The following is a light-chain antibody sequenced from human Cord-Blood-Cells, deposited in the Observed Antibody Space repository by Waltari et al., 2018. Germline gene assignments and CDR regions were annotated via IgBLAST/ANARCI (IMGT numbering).Light chain of an antibody. CDR3: QQYNNWPPAT. CDR2: GAS. V-gene: IGKV3-15*01. J-gene: IGKJ2*01. Sequence: EIVMTQSPATLSVSPGARATLSCRASHSVSSNLAWYQQKPGQAPRLLIYGASTWATGIPARFSGSGSGTEFTLTISSLQSEDFAVYYCQQYNNWPPATFGQGTKLEIK. CDR1: HSVSSN.